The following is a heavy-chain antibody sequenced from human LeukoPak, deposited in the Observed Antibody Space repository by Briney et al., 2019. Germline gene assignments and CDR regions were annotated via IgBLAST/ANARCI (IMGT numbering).Heavy chain of an antibody. V-gene: IGHV3-23*01. CDR1: GFTFSTCA. J-gene: IGHJ4*02. D-gene: IGHD3-22*01. CDR3: AKTVGSGGYYLYYFDY. Sequence: GGSLRLSCAASGFTFSTCAMSWVRQAPGKGLEWVSSISGSGGNTYYADSVKGRFTISRDNSKNTLYLQINSLRAEDTAVYYCAKTVGSGGYYLYYFDYWGQGTLVTVSS. CDR2: ISGSGGNT.